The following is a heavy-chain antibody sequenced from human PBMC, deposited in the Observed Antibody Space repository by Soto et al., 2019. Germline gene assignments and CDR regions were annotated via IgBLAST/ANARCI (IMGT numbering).Heavy chain of an antibody. CDR2: IIPIFGTA. D-gene: IGHD6-6*01. CDR1: GGTFSSYA. CDR3: ARDFEGTARSPWDVGYYYYYGMDV. V-gene: IGHV1-69*01. Sequence: QVQLVQSGAEVKKPGSSVKVSCKASGGTFSSYAISWVRQAPGQGLEWMGGIIPIFGTANYAQKFQGRVTITADESTSKAYMELSSLRSEDTAVYYCARDFEGTARSPWDVGYYYYYGMDVWGQGTTVTVSS. J-gene: IGHJ6*02.